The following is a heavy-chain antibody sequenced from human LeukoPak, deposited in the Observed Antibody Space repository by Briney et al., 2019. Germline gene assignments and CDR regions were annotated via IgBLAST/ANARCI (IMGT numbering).Heavy chain of an antibody. V-gene: IGHV1-46*01. CDR2: INPSGGST. CDR1: GYTFTSYY. D-gene: IGHD5-18*01. Sequence: GASVKVSCKASGYTFTSYYMHWVRQAPGQGLEWMGIINPSGGSTSYAQKFQGRVTMTRDTSTSTVYMELSSLRSEDTAVYYCARDLTAMVTLYYYYGMDVWGQGTTVTVSS. CDR3: ARDLTAMVTLYYYYGMDV. J-gene: IGHJ6*02.